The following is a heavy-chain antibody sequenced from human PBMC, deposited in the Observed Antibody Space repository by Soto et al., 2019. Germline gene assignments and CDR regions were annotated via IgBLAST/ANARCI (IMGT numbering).Heavy chain of an antibody. D-gene: IGHD6-19*01. CDR2: ISSSGSTI. V-gene: IGHV3-48*03. CDR1: GFTFSSYE. Sequence: GGSLRLSCAASGFTFSSYEMNWVRQAPGKGLEWVSYISSSGSTIYYADSVKGRFTISRDNAKNSLYLQMNSLRAEDTAVYYCARVSSRWSAHFRGQGTLVTVSS. CDR3: ARVSSRWSAHF. J-gene: IGHJ4*02.